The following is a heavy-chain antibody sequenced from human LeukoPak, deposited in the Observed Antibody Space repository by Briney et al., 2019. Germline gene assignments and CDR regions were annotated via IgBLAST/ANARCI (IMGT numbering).Heavy chain of an antibody. D-gene: IGHD1-26*01. Sequence: GGSLRLSCAASGFTFSSYSMNWVRQAPGKGLEWVSYISSSSSTIYYADSVKGRFTISRDNAKSSLYLQMNSLRAEDTAVYYCASWSGSYFPGYWGQGTLVTVSS. CDR3: ASWSGSYFPGY. CDR1: GFTFSSYS. J-gene: IGHJ4*02. V-gene: IGHV3-48*01. CDR2: ISSSSSTI.